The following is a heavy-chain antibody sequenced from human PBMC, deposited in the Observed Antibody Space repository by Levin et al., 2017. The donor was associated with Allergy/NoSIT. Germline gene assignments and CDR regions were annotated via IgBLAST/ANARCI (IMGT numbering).Heavy chain of an antibody. V-gene: IGHV4-34*01. J-gene: IGHJ4*02. CDR3: AREGDRSGYEY. CDR1: GGSFSGYY. D-gene: IGHD3-22*01. CDR2: INHNGTT. Sequence: PSETLSLTCAVYGGSFSGYYWTWIRQSPEKGLEWIGEINHNGTTSHNPSLRSRITIAVDTSKNQFSLRLTSVTAADTGVYYCAREGDRSGYEYWGQGTLVTVSS.